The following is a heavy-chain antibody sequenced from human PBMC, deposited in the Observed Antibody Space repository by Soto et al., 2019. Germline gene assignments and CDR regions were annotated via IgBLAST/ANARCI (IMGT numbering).Heavy chain of an antibody. CDR1: GFTFSSYA. V-gene: IGHV3-23*01. D-gene: IGHD3-22*01. CDR2: ISGSGGST. Sequence: EVQLLESGGGSVQPGGSLRLSCAASGFTFSSYAMSWVRQAPGKGLEWVSAISGSGGSTYYADSVKGRFTISRDNSKNTLYLQMNSLRAEDTAVYYCAKIEIYYDSSGYHFDYWGQGTLVTVSS. CDR3: AKIEIYYDSSGYHFDY. J-gene: IGHJ4*02.